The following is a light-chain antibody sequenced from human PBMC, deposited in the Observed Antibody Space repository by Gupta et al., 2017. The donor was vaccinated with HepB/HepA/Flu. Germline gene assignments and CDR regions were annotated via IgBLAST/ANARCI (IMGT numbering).Light chain of an antibody. CDR1: QSLLHSNGYNY. Sequence: DIVMTQSPLSLPVTPGETASISCRSSQSLLHSNGYNYLDWYLQKPGQSPQLLIYLGSNRASGVPDRFSGSGSGTDFTLKISRVEAEDVGVYYCLQCLQTPWRFVQGTKVEIK. CDR2: LGS. J-gene: IGKJ1*01. V-gene: IGKV2-28*01. CDR3: LQCLQTPWR.